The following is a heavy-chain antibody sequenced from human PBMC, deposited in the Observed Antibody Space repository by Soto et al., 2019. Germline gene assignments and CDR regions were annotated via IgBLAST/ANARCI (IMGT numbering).Heavy chain of an antibody. V-gene: IGHV4-34*01. CDR2: INHSGST. Sequence: SETLSLTCAVYGGSFSGYYWSWIRQPPGKGLEWIGEINHSGSTNYNPSLKSRVTISVDTSKNQFSLKLSSVTAADTAVYYCARSPTHSSSSQFDYWGQGTLVTVSS. CDR3: ARSPTHSSSSQFDY. CDR1: GGSFSGYY. D-gene: IGHD6-6*01. J-gene: IGHJ4*02.